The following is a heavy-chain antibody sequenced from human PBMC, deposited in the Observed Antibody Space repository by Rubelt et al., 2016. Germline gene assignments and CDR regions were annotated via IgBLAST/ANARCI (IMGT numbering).Heavy chain of an antibody. V-gene: IGHV1-46*03. CDR3: ARDPGPRGNDY. D-gene: IGHD3-10*01. CDR2: IHPSGGST. J-gene: IGHJ4*02. Sequence: QVQLVQSGAEVKKPGASVKVSCKASGYTFTSYYMHWVRQAPGQGLEWMGIIHPSGGSTSYAQKFKGRVTMTRDTSTSTVYMELSSLRSEDTAVYYCARDPGPRGNDYWGQGTLVTVSS. CDR1: GYTFTSYY.